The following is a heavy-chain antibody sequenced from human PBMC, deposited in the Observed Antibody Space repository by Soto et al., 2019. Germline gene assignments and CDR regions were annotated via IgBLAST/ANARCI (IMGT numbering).Heavy chain of an antibody. CDR3: ARVPYADYYSMEV. V-gene: IGHV3-21*01. CDR1: GSTFSSYS. D-gene: IGHD2-2*01. J-gene: IGHJ6*03. CDR2: ISSSSSYI. Sequence: EVQLVESGGGLVQPGGSLRLSCVVSGSTFSSYSMNWVRQAPGTGLEWVSSISSSSSYIHIADSGKGRFTMTRDNAKNSVYLRMTSLRAEDTAVDYCARVPYADYYSMEVWGKAPTVTVS.